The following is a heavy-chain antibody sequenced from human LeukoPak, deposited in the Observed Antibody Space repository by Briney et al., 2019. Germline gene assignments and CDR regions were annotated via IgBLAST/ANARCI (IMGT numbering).Heavy chain of an antibody. CDR2: ITPNNCRP. CDR1: GYTFTTYY. CDR3: ARDQIQVWYMVGRFDS. Sequence: ASVKVSCKTSGYTFTTYYIHWIRQAPGQGLEWMAVITPNNCRPTYAQKFQGRVTVTMDTSSSTVYMELSNLGSDDTAIYYCARDQIQVWYMVGRFDSWGQGTLVSVSS. D-gene: IGHD5-18*01. J-gene: IGHJ4*02. V-gene: IGHV1-46*01.